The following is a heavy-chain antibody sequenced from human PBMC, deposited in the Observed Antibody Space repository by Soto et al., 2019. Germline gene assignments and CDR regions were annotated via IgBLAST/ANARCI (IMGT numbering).Heavy chain of an antibody. CDR1: GFTFSSYD. D-gene: IGHD6-13*01. CDR3: ANPVSSAGAFDH. CDR2: ISYNGKNK. J-gene: IGHJ4*02. Sequence: GGSLRLSCAASGFTFSSYDLHWVRQAPGKGLEGVAVISYNGKNKYFADSVKGRFTVSRDNSKNTLYLQMNSLGPDDTAVYYCANPVSSAGAFDHWGQGTLVTVSS. V-gene: IGHV3-30*18.